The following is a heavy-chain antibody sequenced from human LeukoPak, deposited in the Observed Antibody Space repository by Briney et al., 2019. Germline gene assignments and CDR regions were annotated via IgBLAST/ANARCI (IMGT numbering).Heavy chain of an antibody. J-gene: IGHJ6*02. V-gene: IGHV3-30*18. CDR3: AKDSAPFRGRNYKHLMDV. D-gene: IGHD3-10*01. CDR1: GFSFSTYG. Sequence: GGSLRLSCAASGFSFSTYGFHWVRQAPGKGLEWVALTSFDGSNKYYGDSVKGRFTISRDNSKNELYLEMSSLRPEDTAIYYCAKDSAPFRGRNYKHLMDVWGQGTTVTVSS. CDR2: TSFDGSNK.